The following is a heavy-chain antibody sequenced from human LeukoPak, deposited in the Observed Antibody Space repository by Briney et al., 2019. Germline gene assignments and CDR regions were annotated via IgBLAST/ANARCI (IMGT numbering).Heavy chain of an antibody. CDR2: ITSSGGGT. D-gene: IGHD5-18*01. Sequence: PGGSLRLSCAASGFTFSSYAMHWVRQAPGKGLEYVSAITSSGGGTYYANSVKGRFTISRDNSKNTLYLQMGSLRAEDMAVYYCASAAQLWSGLDYWGQGTLVTVSS. V-gene: IGHV3-64*01. J-gene: IGHJ4*02. CDR1: GFTFSSYA. CDR3: ASAAQLWSGLDY.